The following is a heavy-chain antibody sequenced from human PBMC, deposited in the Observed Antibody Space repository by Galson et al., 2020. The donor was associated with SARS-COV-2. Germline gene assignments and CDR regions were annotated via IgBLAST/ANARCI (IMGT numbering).Heavy chain of an antibody. CDR2: IYSGGST. D-gene: IGHD4-17*01. CDR1: GFTVSSNY. Sequence: GGSLRLSCAASGFTVSSNYMSWVRQAPGKGLEWVSVIYSGGSTYYADSVKGRFTISRDNSKNTLYLQMHSLRAEDTAVYYCARDRPAPGLALDDYGDYEWWAFDIWGQGTMVTVSS. V-gene: IGHV3-53*01. J-gene: IGHJ3*02. CDR3: ARDRPAPGLALDDYGDYEWWAFDI.